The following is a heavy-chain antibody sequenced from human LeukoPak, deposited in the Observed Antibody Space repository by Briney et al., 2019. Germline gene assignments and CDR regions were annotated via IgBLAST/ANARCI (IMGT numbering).Heavy chain of an antibody. D-gene: IGHD6-13*01. CDR3: TREGAAEAKNFDY. CDR1: GYTFTNYL. Sequence: GASVKVSFKTSGYTFTNYLIHWVRQAPGLGHEWMGIINPRRGSTRYAQKFQDRVVVTRDTSTSTVYMELSSLRSDDTAVYYCTREGAAEAKNFDYWGQGTLVTVSS. V-gene: IGHV1-46*01. CDR2: INPRRGST. J-gene: IGHJ4*02.